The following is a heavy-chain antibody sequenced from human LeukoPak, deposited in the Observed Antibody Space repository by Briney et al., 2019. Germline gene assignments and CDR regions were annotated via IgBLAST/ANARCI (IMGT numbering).Heavy chain of an antibody. J-gene: IGHJ5*02. V-gene: IGHV3-30*18. CDR3: AKGEMEAGYNWFDP. CDR2: ISYDGSNK. Sequence: GRSLRLSCAASGFTFSSYGMHWVRQAPGKGLEWLAVISYDGSNKYYADSVKGRFTISRDNSKNTLYLQMNSLRAEDTAVYYCAKGEMEAGYNWFDPWGQGTLVTVSS. CDR1: GFTFSSYG. D-gene: IGHD6-19*01.